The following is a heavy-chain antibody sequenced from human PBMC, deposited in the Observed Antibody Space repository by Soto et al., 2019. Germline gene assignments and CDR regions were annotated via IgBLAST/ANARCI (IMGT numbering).Heavy chain of an antibody. V-gene: IGHV1-2*02. CDR3: ARDDSTMVRGVHYYYYGMDV. D-gene: IGHD3-10*01. CDR1: GYALTGYY. Sequence: ASVKVSFKASGYALTGYYMQWVRQAPGQGLEWMGWINPNSGGTNYAQKFQGRVTRTRDTSISTAYMELRSLRSDDTAVYYCARDDSTMVRGVHYYYYGMDVWGQGTTVTVS. CDR2: INPNSGGT. J-gene: IGHJ6*02.